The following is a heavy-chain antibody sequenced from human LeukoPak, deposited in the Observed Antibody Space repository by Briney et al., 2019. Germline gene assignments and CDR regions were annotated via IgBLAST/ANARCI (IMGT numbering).Heavy chain of an antibody. V-gene: IGHV4-59*01. CDR2: IYYLGST. J-gene: IGHJ2*01. CDR3: ARDRPGSYWYFDL. D-gene: IGHD3-10*01. Sequence: TSETLSLTCTVSGGSISSYYWSWVRQPPGKGLEWVGHIYYLGSTNYNPSLKSRVTISIDTSKNCFSLRLNSVIAADTAVYYCARDRPGSYWYFDLWGRGTLVTVSS. CDR1: GGSISSYY.